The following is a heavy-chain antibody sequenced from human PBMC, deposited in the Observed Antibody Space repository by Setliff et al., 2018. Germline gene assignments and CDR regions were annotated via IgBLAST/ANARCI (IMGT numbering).Heavy chain of an antibody. CDR1: GFTFSSSS. CDR3: AKEDYSDSSGYYYETPWFDP. Sequence: PGGSLRLSCAASGFTFSSSSMTWVRQAPGKGLEWVSAINSGGSSTYYADSVKGRFTISRDNSKNTLYLQMNSLRAEDTAVYYCAKEDYSDSSGYYYETPWFDPWGQGTLVTVSS. V-gene: IGHV3-23*01. CDR2: INSGGSST. D-gene: IGHD3-22*01. J-gene: IGHJ5*02.